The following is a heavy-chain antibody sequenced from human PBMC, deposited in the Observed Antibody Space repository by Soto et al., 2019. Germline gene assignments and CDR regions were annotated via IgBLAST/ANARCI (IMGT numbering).Heavy chain of an antibody. Sequence: GESLKISCAASGFTFSSYGMHWVRQAPGKGLEWVAVIWYDGSDKYYADSVKGRFTISRDNSKNTLYLQMNSLRAEDTAVYYCALSWYSYYFDLWGQGTLVTASS. J-gene: IGHJ4*02. V-gene: IGHV3-33*08. D-gene: IGHD1-1*01. CDR2: IWYDGSDK. CDR1: GFTFSSYG. CDR3: ALSWYSYYFDL.